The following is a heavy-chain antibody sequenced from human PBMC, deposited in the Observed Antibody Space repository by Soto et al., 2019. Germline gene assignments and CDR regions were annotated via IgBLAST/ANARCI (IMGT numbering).Heavy chain of an antibody. CDR2: ITGSGDLP. V-gene: IGHV3-23*01. CDR1: GSTFSSYT. CDR3: AREERINSGYYYVTGDFYYHAWSF. Sequence: PGGSLRLSRAAPGSTFSSYTFHWARQAPGKGLDCVSCITGSGDLPQYAEAVPGRFPISRAPYRYMFYQQIKSPRLEDTAGYYCAREERINSGYYYVTGDFYYHAWSFCGQGTKVTVSS. J-gene: IGHJ6*02. D-gene: IGHD3-22*01.